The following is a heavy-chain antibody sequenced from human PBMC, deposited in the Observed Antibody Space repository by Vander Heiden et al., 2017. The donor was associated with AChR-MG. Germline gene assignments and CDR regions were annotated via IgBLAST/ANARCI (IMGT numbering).Heavy chain of an antibody. D-gene: IGHD5-12*01. J-gene: IGHJ6*02. CDR1: GFTFSSYG. CDR2: ISYDGSNK. CDR3: AKDLLEGYAYGMDV. Sequence: QVQLVESGGGVVQPGRSRRLSCAASGFTFSSYGMHCVRQAPGKGLGWVAVISYDGSNKYYADSVKGRFTISRDNSKNTLYLQMNSLRAEDTAVYYCAKDLLEGYAYGMDVWGQGTTVTVSS. V-gene: IGHV3-30*18.